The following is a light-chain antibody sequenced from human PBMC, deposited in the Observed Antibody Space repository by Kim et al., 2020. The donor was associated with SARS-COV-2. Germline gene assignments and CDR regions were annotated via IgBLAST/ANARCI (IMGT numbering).Light chain of an antibody. V-gene: IGKV3-20*01. Sequence: EIVLTQSPGILSLSPGERATLSCRASQSVSSDYLAWYQKKPGQAPRLLIYGASSRDTGIPERFSASGSGTDFTLTISRLEPEDFAVYYCQQYSRSPLTFGGGTKLEI. J-gene: IGKJ4*01. CDR3: QQYSRSPLT. CDR2: GAS. CDR1: QSVSSDY.